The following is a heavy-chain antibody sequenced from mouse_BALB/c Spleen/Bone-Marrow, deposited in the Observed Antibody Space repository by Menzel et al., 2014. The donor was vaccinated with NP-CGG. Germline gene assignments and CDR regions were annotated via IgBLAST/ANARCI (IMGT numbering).Heavy chain of an antibody. D-gene: IGHD2-3*01. Sequence: EVKLQESGGGLVQPGGSLKLSCAASGFDFSRYWMSWVRQAPGKGLQWIGEINPESNTINYTPSLKDKFIISRDNAKNTLYLQMSKVRSEHTALYCCARLGYYGWFAYWGQGTLVTVSA. CDR3: ARLGYYGWFAY. V-gene: IGHV4-1*02. CDR2: INPESNTI. J-gene: IGHJ3*01. CDR1: GFDFSRYW.